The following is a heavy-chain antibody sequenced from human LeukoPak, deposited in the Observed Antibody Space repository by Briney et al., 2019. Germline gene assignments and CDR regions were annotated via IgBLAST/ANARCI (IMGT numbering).Heavy chain of an antibody. V-gene: IGHV1-2*06. D-gene: IGHD3-10*01. CDR2: INPSSGDA. CDR1: GYTFTGYY. Sequence: GASVKVSCKASGYTFTGYYMHWVRQAPGQGLEWMGRINPSSGDANYAHKFQGRVTMTRDTSIGTAYMELSRLRSDDSAIYYCARGSGLGHHFEYWGQGTLVTVSS. CDR3: ARGSGLGHHFEY. J-gene: IGHJ4*02.